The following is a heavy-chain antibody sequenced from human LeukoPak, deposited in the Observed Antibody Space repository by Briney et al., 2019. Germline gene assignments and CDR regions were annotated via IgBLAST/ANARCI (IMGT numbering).Heavy chain of an antibody. CDR1: GFTFSSYG. CDR2: IWYDGSNK. D-gene: IGHD1-26*01. Sequence: PGRSLRLSCAASGFTFSSYGMHWVRQAPGKGLEWVAVIWYDGSNKYYADSVKGRFTISRDNSKNTLYLQMNSLRAEDTAVYYCARGVGQEGIDYWGQGTLVTVSS. CDR3: ARGVGQEGIDY. V-gene: IGHV3-33*01. J-gene: IGHJ4*02.